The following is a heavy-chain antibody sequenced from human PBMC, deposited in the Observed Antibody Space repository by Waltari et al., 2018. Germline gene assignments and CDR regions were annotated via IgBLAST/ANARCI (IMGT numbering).Heavy chain of an antibody. CDR3: VRDQPGAD. J-gene: IGHJ4*01. Sequence: QVQLVESGGGFVMPGGSLTLSCVGSGFTFNYDSLSWVRQEPGRGLEWISYISGSGRYINYADSVEGRFTIFRDNARNSLQLQMNSLRVEDTAVYYCVRDQPGADWGHGTQVIVSS. CDR2: ISGSGRYI. D-gene: IGHD1-26*01. CDR1: GFTFNYDS. V-gene: IGHV3-11*05.